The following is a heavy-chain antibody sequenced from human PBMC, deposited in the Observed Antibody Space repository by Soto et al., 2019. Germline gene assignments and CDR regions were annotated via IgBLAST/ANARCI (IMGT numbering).Heavy chain of an antibody. J-gene: IGHJ6*02. CDR2: ISWDGGST. Sequence: GGSLRLSCAASGFTFDDYAMHWVRQAPGKGLEWVSLISWDGGSTYYADSVKGRFTISRDNSKNSLYLQMDSLRAEDTALYYCAKNSGSLSYYYYGMDVWGQGTTVTVSS. V-gene: IGHV3-43D*04. CDR1: GFTFDDYA. D-gene: IGHD1-26*01. CDR3: AKNSGSLSYYYYGMDV.